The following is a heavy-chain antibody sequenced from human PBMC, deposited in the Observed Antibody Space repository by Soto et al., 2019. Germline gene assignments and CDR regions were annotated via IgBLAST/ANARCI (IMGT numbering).Heavy chain of an antibody. CDR2: ISYDGSKE. Sequence: QSGGSLRLSCAASPFTFRSYSMHWVRQAPGKGLEWVTSISYDGSKESYADSVKGRFAVSRDNSKNTLYLQMNSLRPEDTAVYYCARYCNGGACYSASLDYWGQGTQVTVSS. V-gene: IGHV3-30*09. CDR3: ARYCNGGACYSASLDY. CDR1: PFTFRSYS. J-gene: IGHJ4*02. D-gene: IGHD2-15*01.